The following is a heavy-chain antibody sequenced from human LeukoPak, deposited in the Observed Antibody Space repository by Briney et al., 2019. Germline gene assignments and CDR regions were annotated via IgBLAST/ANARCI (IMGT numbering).Heavy chain of an antibody. CDR3: ANGDDSSGFYYSWTY. CDR1: GFTFDDYA. D-gene: IGHD3-22*01. V-gene: IGHV3-9*01. Sequence: PGGSVRLSCGASGFTFDDYAMHWVRQAPGKGLEWVSGIRWNGGGIAYADSVKGRFTISRDNAKNSLYLQMNSLRPDDTALYYCANGDDSSGFYYSWTYWGQGTLVTVSS. J-gene: IGHJ4*02. CDR2: IRWNGGGI.